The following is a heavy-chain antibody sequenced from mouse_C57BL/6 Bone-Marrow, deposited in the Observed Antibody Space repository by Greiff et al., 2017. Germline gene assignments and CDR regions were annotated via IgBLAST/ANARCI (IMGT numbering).Heavy chain of an antibody. J-gene: IGHJ2*01. CDR1: GFTFSSYA. Sequence: EVQLVESGGGLVKPGGSLKLSCAASGFTFSSYAMSWVRQTPEKRLEWVATISDGGSYTYYPDNVKGGFTISRDNAKNNLYLQMSQLTSEDTAMYYCAGGDYFDYWGQGTTLTVSS. V-gene: IGHV5-4*01. CDR3: AGGDYFDY. CDR2: ISDGGSYT.